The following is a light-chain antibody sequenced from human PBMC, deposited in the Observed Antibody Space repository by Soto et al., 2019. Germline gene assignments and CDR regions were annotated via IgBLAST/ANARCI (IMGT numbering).Light chain of an antibody. CDR1: SSDVGGYNY. V-gene: IGLV2-14*01. J-gene: IGLJ2*01. CDR3: SSYTSSSTLYVV. Sequence: QSVLTQPASVSGSPGQSITISCTGTSSDVGGYNYVSWYQQHPGKAPKLMIYDVSNQPSGVSNRFSGSKSGNTASLTISGLQAEDEADYYCSSYTSSSTLYVVFGGGTKLTVL. CDR2: DVS.